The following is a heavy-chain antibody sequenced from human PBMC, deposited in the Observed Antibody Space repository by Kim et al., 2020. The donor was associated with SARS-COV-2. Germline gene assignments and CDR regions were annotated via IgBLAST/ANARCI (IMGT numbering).Heavy chain of an antibody. CDR2: ISYDGSNK. CDR1: GFTFSSYG. V-gene: IGHV3-30*18. Sequence: GGSLRLSCAASGFTFSSYGMHWVRQAPGKGLEWVAVISYDGSNKYYADSVKGRFTISRDNSKNTLYLQMNSLRAEDTAVYYCAKDQGPIHYYYYGMDVWGQGTTVTVSS. J-gene: IGHJ6*02. CDR3: AKDQGPIHYYYYGMDV.